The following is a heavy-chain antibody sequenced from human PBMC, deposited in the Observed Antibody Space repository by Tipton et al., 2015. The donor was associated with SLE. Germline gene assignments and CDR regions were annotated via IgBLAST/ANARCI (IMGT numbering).Heavy chain of an antibody. CDR1: GGSIISGGYY. CDR3: ARDTDRGSSAYAGAFDF. J-gene: IGHJ3*01. D-gene: IGHD3-22*01. Sequence: LRLSCTVSGGSIISGGYYWSWIRQSPGKGLEWIGYISYSGSTNYNSSLKSRVTMSVDMSKNQFSLTLSSVTAADTAVYYCARDTDRGSSAYAGAFDFWGQGTVVTVSS. V-gene: IGHV4-30-4*08. CDR2: ISYSGST.